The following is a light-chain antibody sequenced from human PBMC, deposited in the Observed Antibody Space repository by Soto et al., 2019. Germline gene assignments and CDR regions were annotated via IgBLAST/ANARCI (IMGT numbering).Light chain of an antibody. J-gene: IGKJ5*01. V-gene: IGKV3D-20*02. CDR3: QQRSYPIT. CDR2: DAS. CDR1: QTVSSSS. Sequence: EIVLTQSPGTLSLSPVSRATLSCRASQTVSSSSLAWYQQKPGQAPRLLIYDASHRATGIPVRFSGSGSDSDFTLTISSLEPEDFAVYYCQQRSYPITFGQGTRLEIK.